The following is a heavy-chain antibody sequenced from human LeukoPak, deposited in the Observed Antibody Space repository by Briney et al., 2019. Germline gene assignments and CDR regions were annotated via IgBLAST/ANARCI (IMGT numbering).Heavy chain of an antibody. D-gene: IGHD5-24*01. CDR2: ISYDGSNK. CDR1: GFTFSSYA. CDR3: AREWDGYNMGNWFDP. Sequence: GGSLRLSCAASGFTFSSYAVHWVRQAPGKGLEWVAVISYDGSNKYYADSVKGRFTISRDNSKNTLYLQMNSLRAEDTAVYYCAREWDGYNMGNWFDPWGQGTLVSVSS. J-gene: IGHJ5*02. V-gene: IGHV3-30*01.